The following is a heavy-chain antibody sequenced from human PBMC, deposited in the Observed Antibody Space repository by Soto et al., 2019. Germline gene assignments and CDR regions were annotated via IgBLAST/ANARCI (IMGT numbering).Heavy chain of an antibody. CDR1: GFTFSSYG. J-gene: IGHJ6*02. Sequence: PWGSLRLSCAASGFTFSSYGMHWVRQAPGKGLEWVAVISYDGSNKYYADSGKVRFTISRDNSKNTLYLQMNSLRAEDTAVYYWARDFRDYYSYGMDVWGQGTTVTVSS. CDR3: ARDFRDYYSYGMDV. D-gene: IGHD3-10*01. CDR2: ISYDGSNK. V-gene: IGHV3-30*19.